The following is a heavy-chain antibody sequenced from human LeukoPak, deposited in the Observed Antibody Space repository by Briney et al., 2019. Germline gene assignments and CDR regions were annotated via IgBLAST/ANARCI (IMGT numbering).Heavy chain of an antibody. CDR1: GGSISSHY. CDR3: ARLGGDELPLPYYFDY. CDR2: IYYSGST. Sequence: SSETLSLTCTVSGGSISSHYWSWIRQPPGKGLEWIGYIYYSGSTNYNPSLKSRVTISVDTSKNQFSLKLSSVTAADTAVYYCARLGGDELPLPYYFDYWGQGTLVTVSS. J-gene: IGHJ4*02. V-gene: IGHV4-59*11. D-gene: IGHD3-16*01.